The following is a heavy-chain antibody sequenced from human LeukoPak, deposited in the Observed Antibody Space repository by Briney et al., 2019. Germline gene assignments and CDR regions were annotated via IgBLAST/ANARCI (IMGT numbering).Heavy chain of an antibody. CDR2: IYGNDDK. D-gene: IGHD4-17*01. Sequence: SAPTLVKPTQTLTLTCTFSGFSLSTNAVVVGWVRQPPGKALEWLTFIYGNDDKRYSPSLESRLTITKDTSKNQVVLTMTDMDYVDTATYYCVHRTTVTSVDHWGQGTLVTVSS. CDR3: VHRTTVTSVDH. V-gene: IGHV2-5*01. CDR1: GFSLSTNAVV. J-gene: IGHJ4*02.